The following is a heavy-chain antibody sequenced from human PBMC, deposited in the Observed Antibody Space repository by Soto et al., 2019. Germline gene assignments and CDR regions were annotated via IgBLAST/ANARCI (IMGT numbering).Heavy chain of an antibody. CDR3: ARLRLTIFGAFNWFDP. CDR1: GGSISSSSYY. CDR2: IYYSGST. Sequence: SETLSLTCTVSGGSISSSSYYWGWIRQPPGKGLEWIGSIYYSGSTYYNPSLKSRVTISVDTSKNQFSLKLSSVTAADTAVYYCARLRLTIFGAFNWFDPWGQGTLVTVSS. J-gene: IGHJ5*02. D-gene: IGHD3-3*01. V-gene: IGHV4-39*01.